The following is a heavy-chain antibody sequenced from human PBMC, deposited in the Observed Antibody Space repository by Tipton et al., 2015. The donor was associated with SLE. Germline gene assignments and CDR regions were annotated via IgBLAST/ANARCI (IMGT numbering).Heavy chain of an antibody. D-gene: IGHD3-22*01. J-gene: IGHJ6*02. CDR1: GFTFSSYA. CDR2: ISYDGRNK. CDR3: ARDLKIYDSGGWGMDV. Sequence: SLRLSCAASGFTFSSYAMHWVRQAPGKGLEWVAVISYDGRNKYYADSVKGRFTISRDNSKNTLYLQMNSLRAEDTAVYYCARDLKIYDSGGWGMDVWGQGTTVTVSS. V-gene: IGHV3-30*04.